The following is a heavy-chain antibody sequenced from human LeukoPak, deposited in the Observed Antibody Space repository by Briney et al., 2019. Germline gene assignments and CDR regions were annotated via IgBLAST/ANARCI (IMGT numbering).Heavy chain of an antibody. V-gene: IGHV4-59*01. D-gene: IGHD6-19*01. CDR2: IYYSGST. CDR1: GGSISSYY. Sequence: KPSETLSLTCTVSGGSISSYYWSWIRQPPGKGLEWIGYIYYSGSTNYNPSLKSRVTISVDTSKNQFSLKLSSVTAADTAVYYCAREEAVAGLGYWGQGTLVTVFS. CDR3: AREEAVAGLGY. J-gene: IGHJ4*02.